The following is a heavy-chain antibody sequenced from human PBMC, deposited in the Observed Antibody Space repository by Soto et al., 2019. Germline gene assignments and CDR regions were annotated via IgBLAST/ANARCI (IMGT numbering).Heavy chain of an antibody. V-gene: IGHV3-48*03. CDR3: AREGRVGGIDY. J-gene: IGHJ4*02. Sequence: GGSLRPSCASSGFTFSIHDMNWVRPAPGKGLEWVSYISSIGVATYYADSVKGRFTISRDKAKNSLYLQMNSLRAEDTAVYYCAREGRVGGIDYWGQGT. CDR2: ISSIGVAT. CDR1: GFTFSIHD. D-gene: IGHD6-19*01.